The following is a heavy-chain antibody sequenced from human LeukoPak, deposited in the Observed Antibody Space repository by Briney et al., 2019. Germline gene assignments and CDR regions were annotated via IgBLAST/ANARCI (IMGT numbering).Heavy chain of an antibody. D-gene: IGHD4-11*01. CDR1: GFTFSNYA. Sequence: PGGSLRLSCAASGFTFSNYAMSWVRQAPGKGLEWVSVISGGGGTTYYADSVKRRFTISRDNSKNQLYLQLNSLRAEDTAVYYCAKVRDYNPRMPFEYWGQGTLDTVSS. J-gene: IGHJ4*02. CDR2: ISGGGGTT. CDR3: AKVRDYNPRMPFEY. V-gene: IGHV3-23*01.